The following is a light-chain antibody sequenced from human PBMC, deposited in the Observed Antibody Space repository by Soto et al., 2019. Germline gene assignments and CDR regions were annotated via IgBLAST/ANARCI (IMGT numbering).Light chain of an antibody. V-gene: IGLV1-47*01. CDR1: SSNIGRDY. CDR3: VAWDDSLSGYV. J-gene: IGLJ1*01. Sequence: QAVVTQPPSASGTPGQRVTISCSGSSSNIGRDYVYWYQQFPGTAPKLLIYRGNQRPSGVPDRFSGSKSGTSASLAISGLRSDDESDYYCVAWDDSLSGYVFGTGTKLTVL. CDR2: RGN.